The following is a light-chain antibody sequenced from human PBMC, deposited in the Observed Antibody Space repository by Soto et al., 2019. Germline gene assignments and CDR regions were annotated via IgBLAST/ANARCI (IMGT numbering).Light chain of an antibody. CDR1: QDISTS. CDR2: DAS. CDR3: QQCQSYPLT. Sequence: IQLTQSPSSLSASVGDRVTIPCRAGQDISTSLAWYQQKPGNHPKLLLYDASILESGVPSRFSGSGSGTDVTLSISSLHPEDFATYFCQQCQSYPLTFGGGTRVDIK. J-gene: IGKJ4*01. V-gene: IGKV1-13*02.